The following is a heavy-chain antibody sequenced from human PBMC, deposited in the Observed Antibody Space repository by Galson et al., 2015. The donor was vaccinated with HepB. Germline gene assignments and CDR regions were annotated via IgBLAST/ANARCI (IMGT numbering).Heavy chain of an antibody. J-gene: IGHJ5*02. D-gene: IGHD1-26*01. V-gene: IGHV4-39*07. Sequence: SETLSLTCTVSGGSISSSSYYWGWIRQPPGKGLEWIGSIYYSGSTNYNPSLKSRVTISVDTSKNQFSLKLSSVTAADTAVYYCARGPPSIVGATNWFDPWGQGTLVTVSS. CDR1: GGSISSSSYY. CDR3: ARGPPSIVGATNWFDP. CDR2: IYYSGST.